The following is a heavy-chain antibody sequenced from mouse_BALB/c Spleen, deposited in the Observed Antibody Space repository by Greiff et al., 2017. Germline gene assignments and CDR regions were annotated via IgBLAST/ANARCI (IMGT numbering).Heavy chain of an antibody. D-gene: IGHD2-10*02. J-gene: IGHJ1*01. CDR1: GFTFSSFG. CDR3: ARGGYGNYGYWYFDV. CDR2: ISSGSSTI. V-gene: IGHV5-17*02. Sequence: DVMLVESGGGLVQPGGSRKLSCAASGFTFSSFGMHWVRQAPEKGLEWVAYISSGSSTIYYADTVKGRFTISRDNPKNTLFLQMTSLRSEDTAMYYCARGGYGNYGYWYFDVWGAGTTVTVSS.